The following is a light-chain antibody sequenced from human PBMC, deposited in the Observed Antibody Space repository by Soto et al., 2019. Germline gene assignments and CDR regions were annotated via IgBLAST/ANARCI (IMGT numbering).Light chain of an antibody. V-gene: IGKV1-9*01. Sequence: IPLTQSPSSLSASVGDRVTISCRASQGIANFLAWYQQKPGKAPKLLIYGASTLQSGVPSKFSGSGSGTDFTLTISSLQPEDFSTYYCQQLNICRIPFGLGTKVDI. CDR1: QGIANF. CDR2: GAS. CDR3: QQLNICRIP. J-gene: IGKJ3*01.